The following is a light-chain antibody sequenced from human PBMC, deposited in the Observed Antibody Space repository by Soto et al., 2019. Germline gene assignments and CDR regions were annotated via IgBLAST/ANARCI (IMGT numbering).Light chain of an antibody. Sequence: ENVLTQSPATLSLSPGERATLSCRASQSISRYLAWYQQKPGQAPRLLIYDAFNRATGIPARFSGSGSGTDFTLTISSLEPEDFAVYYCQQRSNWRDTFGGGTKVEIK. V-gene: IGKV3-11*01. CDR2: DAF. J-gene: IGKJ4*01. CDR3: QQRSNWRDT. CDR1: QSISRY.